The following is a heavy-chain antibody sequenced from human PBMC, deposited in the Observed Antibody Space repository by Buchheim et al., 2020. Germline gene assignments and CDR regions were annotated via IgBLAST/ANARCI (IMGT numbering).Heavy chain of an antibody. CDR2: ISGSGAGT. V-gene: IGHV3-23*01. J-gene: IGHJ4*02. D-gene: IGHD5-24*01. CDR1: GFTFSSYP. CDR3: AKDPSTGGWLQHLGYFDY. Sequence: EVQLLESGGGLVQPGGSPRLSCAASGFTFSSYPMSWVRQAPGKGLEWVSAISGSGAGTSYADSVKGRFTMSRDNSKNTLYLQMNSLRAEDTAVYYCAKDPSTGGWLQHLGYFDYWGQGTL.